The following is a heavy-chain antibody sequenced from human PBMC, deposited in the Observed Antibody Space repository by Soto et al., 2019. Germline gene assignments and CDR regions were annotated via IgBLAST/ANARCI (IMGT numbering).Heavy chain of an antibody. CDR1: GFTFSSHA. D-gene: IGHD2-21*01. J-gene: IGHJ4*02. V-gene: IGHV3-30-3*01. CDR2: ISSDGSNK. Sequence: QVQLVESGGGVVQPGRSLRLSCAVSGFTFSSHAMHWVRQAPGKGLEWVTLISSDGSNKYYADSVKGRFNTSRDNSKNPMYRNMNSLRVAATAVYNWAREDVGWCDWDLGYWGQGAMVTVSS. CDR3: AREDVGWCDWDLGY.